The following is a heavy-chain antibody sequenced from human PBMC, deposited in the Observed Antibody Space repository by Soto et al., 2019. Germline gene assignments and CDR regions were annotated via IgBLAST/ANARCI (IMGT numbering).Heavy chain of an antibody. Sequence: QVQLVESGGGVVQPGRSLRRSCVVAGFTFSSYGMHLVRQAPGQGLEWVTLIGYDGSNEYYADSVKGRFTISRDNSKNRMYLQMNSLRAEDTAVYYCARGGVGCVASYWYLDLWGRGTLVTVSS. CDR2: IGYDGSNE. V-gene: IGHV3-33*01. CDR1: GFTFSSYG. CDR3: ARGGVGCVASYWYLDL. J-gene: IGHJ2*01. D-gene: IGHD1-26*01.